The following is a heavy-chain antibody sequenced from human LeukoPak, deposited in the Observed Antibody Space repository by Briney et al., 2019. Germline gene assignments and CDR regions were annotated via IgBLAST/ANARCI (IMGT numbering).Heavy chain of an antibody. D-gene: IGHD3-10*01. Sequence: SETLSLTCTVSGGSISSYFWSWIRQPPGQGLEWIGYIYYSGSTNYNPSLKSRGTISIDTSKNQFSLKVSSVTAADTAVYYCARHYGSGTYIPSIFDYWGQGTLVTVSS. CDR3: ARHYGSGTYIPSIFDY. J-gene: IGHJ4*02. V-gene: IGHV4-59*08. CDR2: IYYSGST. CDR1: GGSISSYF.